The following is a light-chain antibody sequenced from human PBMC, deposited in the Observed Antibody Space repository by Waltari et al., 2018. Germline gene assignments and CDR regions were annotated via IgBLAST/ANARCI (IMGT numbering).Light chain of an antibody. CDR1: QRVSRT. V-gene: IGKV3-20*01. Sequence: EIVLTQSPGPLSLSPGDRATLSCRASQRVSRTLAWYQQKPGQAPRLLIYGASTRATGIPERFSGGGSGTDFSLTISRLEPEDFAVYYCQHYVRLPATFGQGTKVEIK. CDR3: QHYVRLPAT. J-gene: IGKJ1*01. CDR2: GAS.